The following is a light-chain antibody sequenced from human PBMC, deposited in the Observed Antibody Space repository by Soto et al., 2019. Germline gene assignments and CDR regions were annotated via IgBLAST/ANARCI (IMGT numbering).Light chain of an antibody. CDR2: EVN. J-gene: IGLJ3*02. V-gene: IGLV2-14*03. CDR1: SNDVGGYKY. Sequence: QSALTQPASVSGAPGQSITISCTGTSNDVGGYKYVSWYQQRPGTAPKLIMFEVNNRPSGVSDRFSGSRSANTASLTISGLQAQDEADYYCSSYTRSTTLVFGGGTKVTVL. CDR3: SSYTRSTTLV.